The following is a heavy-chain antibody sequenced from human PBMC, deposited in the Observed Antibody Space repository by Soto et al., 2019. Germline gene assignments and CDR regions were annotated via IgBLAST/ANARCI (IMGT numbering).Heavy chain of an antibody. D-gene: IGHD2-15*01. V-gene: IGHV3-43*01. Sequence: EVQLVESGGVVVQPGGSLRLSCVASGFTFEEYTMHWVRQAPGKGLEWVAVIGWNGSDTYYADSVKGRFTISRDNSKNSLFMKMNSLRTEDTALYYCTKNMAGRVVVAVNTLFAYGGQGALVPVSS. CDR2: IGWNGSDT. CDR3: TKNMAGRVVVAVNTLFAY. CDR1: GFTFEEYT. J-gene: IGHJ4*02.